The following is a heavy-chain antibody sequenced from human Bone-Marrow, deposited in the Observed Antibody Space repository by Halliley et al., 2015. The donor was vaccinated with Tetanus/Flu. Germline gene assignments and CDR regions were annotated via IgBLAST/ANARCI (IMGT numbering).Heavy chain of an antibody. J-gene: IGHJ5*02. D-gene: IGHD6-6*01. CDR3: ARYSSSSENWFDP. CDR1: GYSFSTYW. Sequence: VQLVQSGAEVKKPGESLKISCKGSGYSFSTYWIGWVRQMPGKGLEWMGIIFPGDSHTIYSPSFQGQVTISADKSTGTAYLQWSSLTASDTAMYYCARYSSSSENWFDPWGQGTLVTVSS. V-gene: IGHV5-51*01. CDR2: IFPGDSHT.